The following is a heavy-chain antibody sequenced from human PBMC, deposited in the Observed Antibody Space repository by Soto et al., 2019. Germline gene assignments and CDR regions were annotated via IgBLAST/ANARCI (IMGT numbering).Heavy chain of an antibody. CDR2: IIPILGIA. V-gene: IGHV1-69*04. D-gene: IGHD2-21*01. CDR3: ARDRISYWFDP. CDR1: GGTFSSYT. Sequence: SVKLSCKASGGTFSSYTISWVRQAPGQGLEWMGRIIPILGIANYAQKFQGRVTITADKSTSTAYMELSSLRSEDTAVYYCARDRISYWFDPWGQGTLATVSS. J-gene: IGHJ5*02.